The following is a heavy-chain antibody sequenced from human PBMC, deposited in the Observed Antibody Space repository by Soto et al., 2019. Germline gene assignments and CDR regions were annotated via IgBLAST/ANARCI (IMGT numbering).Heavy chain of an antibody. J-gene: IGHJ4*02. CDR2: IRSKAYGGTT. D-gene: IGHD2-15*01. Sequence: GGSLRLSCTASGFTFGDYAMSWVRQAPGKGLEWVGFIRSKAYGGTTEYAASVKGRFTISRDDSKSIAYLQMNSLKTEDTAVYYCTRDSVSSWDIVVVVAAHDYWGQGTLVTVSS. CDR3: TRDSVSSWDIVVVVAAHDY. CDR1: GFTFGDYA. V-gene: IGHV3-49*04.